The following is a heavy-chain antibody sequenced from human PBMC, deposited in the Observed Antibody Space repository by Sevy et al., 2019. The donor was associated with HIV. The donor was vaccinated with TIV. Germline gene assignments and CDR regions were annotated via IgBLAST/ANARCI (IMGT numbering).Heavy chain of an antibody. CDR1: GYTFTSYD. CDR2: MNPNSGNT. CDR3: ARGFGDDFWSGQYYYGMDV. D-gene: IGHD3-3*01. J-gene: IGHJ6*02. Sequence: ASVKVSCKASGYTFTSYDINWVRQATGQGLEWMGWMNPNSGNTGYAQKFQGTVTMTRNTSISTAYMELSSLRSEDTAVYYCARGFGDDFWSGQYYYGMDVWGQGTTVTVSS. V-gene: IGHV1-8*01.